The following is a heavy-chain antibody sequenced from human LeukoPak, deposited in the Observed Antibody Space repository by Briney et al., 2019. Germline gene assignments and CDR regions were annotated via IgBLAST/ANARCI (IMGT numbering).Heavy chain of an antibody. J-gene: IGHJ4*02. V-gene: IGHV3-7*01. CDR3: ATDNVYCSRTSCYQTFDY. Sequence: PGGSLRLSCAASGFTFSSYWIHWVRHAPGKGLEWVAIIKQDGSERYYVDSVKGRFTISRDNSRNSLYLQMDILRAEDTAVYYCATDNVYCSRTSCYQTFDYWGQGTLVTVPS. D-gene: IGHD2-2*01. CDR2: IKQDGSER. CDR1: GFTFSSYW.